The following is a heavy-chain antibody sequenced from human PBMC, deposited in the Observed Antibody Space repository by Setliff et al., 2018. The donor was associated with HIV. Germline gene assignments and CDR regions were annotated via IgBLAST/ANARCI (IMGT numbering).Heavy chain of an antibody. D-gene: IGHD6-19*01. CDR1: GGSISSSSYY. Sequence: SETLSLTCTVSGGSISSSSYYWGWIRQPPRKGLQWIGSIYYRGSTYYNPSLKSRVTISVDTSKNQFSLRLTSVTAADTAMYHCARDRSSGWSKDWFDTWGQGILVTVSS. CDR3: ARDRSSGWSKDWFDT. CDR2: IYYRGST. V-gene: IGHV4-39*07. J-gene: IGHJ5*02.